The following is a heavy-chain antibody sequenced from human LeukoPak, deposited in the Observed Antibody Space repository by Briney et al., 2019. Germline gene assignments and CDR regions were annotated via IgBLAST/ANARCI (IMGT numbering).Heavy chain of an antibody. CDR2: INPNSGGT. D-gene: IGHD3-10*01. CDR1: GYTFTDYY. CDR3: SSGSPPFGY. Sequence: ASVEVSCKASGYTFTDYYFYWVRQAPGQGLECVGWINPNSGGTNYAQRFQGRVTMTRDTSSSTVYMEMSRLISDDTAVYYCSSGSPPFGYWGQGTLVTVSS. J-gene: IGHJ4*02. V-gene: IGHV1-2*02.